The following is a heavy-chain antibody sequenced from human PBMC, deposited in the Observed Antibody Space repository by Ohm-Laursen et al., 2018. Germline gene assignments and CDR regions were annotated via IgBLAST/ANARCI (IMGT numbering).Heavy chain of an antibody. D-gene: IGHD2-15*01. CDR1: GFTFSSYW. CDR2: INSDGSTA. J-gene: IGHJ4*02. V-gene: IGHV3-74*01. CDR3: TKAYGVRVEAAIASFDF. Sequence: SLRLSCSASGFTFSSYWMHWVRQGPEKGLVWVSRINSDGSTASYADSVKGRFTISRDNARNSLYLQMNSLRAEDTALYYCTKAYGVRVEAAIASFDFWGQGTLVTVSS.